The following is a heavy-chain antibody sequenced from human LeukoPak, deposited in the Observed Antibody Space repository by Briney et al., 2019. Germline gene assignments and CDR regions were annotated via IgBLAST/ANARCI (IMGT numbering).Heavy chain of an antibody. CDR3: ARDAPEINYYDSSGYYPYAFDI. D-gene: IGHD3-22*01. Sequence: ASVKVSCKASGYTFISYGVSWVRQAPGQGLEWMGWINGYNGNTNYAQKFQGRVSLTTDTSTSTAYLELRSLRSDDTAVYYCARDAPEINYYDSSGYYPYAFDIWGQGTMVTVSS. J-gene: IGHJ3*02. V-gene: IGHV1-18*01. CDR2: INGYNGNT. CDR1: GYTFISYG.